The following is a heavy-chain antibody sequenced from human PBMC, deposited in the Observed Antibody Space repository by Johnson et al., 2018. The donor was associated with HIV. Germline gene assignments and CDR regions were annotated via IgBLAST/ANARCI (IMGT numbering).Heavy chain of an antibody. CDR3: AREQELIGERAFDI. J-gene: IGHJ3*02. CDR1: GFTYSSYA. CDR2: MNGDGKST. V-gene: IGHV3-74*01. Sequence: VQLVESGGGVVQPGRSLRLSCVVSGFTYSSYAMHWVRQAPGKGLVWVSRMNGDGKSTTYADSVKGRFTISRDNAKNTLYLQMNSLRAEDTAVYYCAREQELIGERAFDIWGQGTMVTVSS. D-gene: IGHD6-13*01.